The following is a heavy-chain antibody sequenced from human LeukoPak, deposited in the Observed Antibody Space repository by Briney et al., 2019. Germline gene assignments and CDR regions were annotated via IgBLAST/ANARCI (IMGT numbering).Heavy chain of an antibody. D-gene: IGHD3-3*01. J-gene: IGHJ4*02. Sequence: GGSLRLSRAASGFTFSSYWMSWVRQAPGKGLEWVANINQDGSEKYYVDSVKGRFTISRDNAKNSLYLQMNSLRAEDTAVYYCARDGDFWSGYYTLSGYWGQGTLVTVSS. V-gene: IGHV3-7*03. CDR3: ARDGDFWSGYYTLSGY. CDR2: INQDGSEK. CDR1: GFTFSSYW.